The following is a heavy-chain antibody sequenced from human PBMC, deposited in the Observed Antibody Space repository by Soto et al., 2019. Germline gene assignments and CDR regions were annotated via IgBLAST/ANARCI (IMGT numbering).Heavy chain of an antibody. V-gene: IGHV4-4*07. CDR3: ARSDIVVVPAAIPPYYYGMDV. CDR2: IYTSGST. D-gene: IGHD2-2*02. CDR1: GGSISSYY. Sequence: SETLSLTCTVSGGSISSYYWSWIRQPAGKGLEWIGRIYTSGSTNYNPSLKSRVTMSVDTSKNQFSLKLSSVTAADTAVYYCARSDIVVVPAAIPPYYYGMDVWGQGTTVTVSS. J-gene: IGHJ6*02.